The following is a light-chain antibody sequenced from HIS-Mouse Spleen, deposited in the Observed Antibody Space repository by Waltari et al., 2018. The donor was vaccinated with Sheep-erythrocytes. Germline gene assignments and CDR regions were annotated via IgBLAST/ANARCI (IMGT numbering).Light chain of an antibody. CDR1: SHHFGGYTY. Sequence: QSALTQPRSVSGSPGQSVTLPCTGTSHHFGGYTYFSWYQQHPGKAPKLMIYDVSKRPSGVPDRFSGSKSGNTASLTISGLQAEDEADYYCCSYAGSYNHVFATGTKVTVL. V-gene: IGLV2-11*01. CDR3: CSYAGSYNHV. J-gene: IGLJ1*01. CDR2: DVS.